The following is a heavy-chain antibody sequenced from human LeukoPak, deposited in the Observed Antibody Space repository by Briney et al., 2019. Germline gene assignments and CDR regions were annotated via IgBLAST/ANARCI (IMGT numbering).Heavy chain of an antibody. D-gene: IGHD3-22*01. J-gene: IGHJ4*02. V-gene: IGHV1-2*02. Sequence: ASVKVSCKASGYTFTGYYMHWVRQAPGQGLEWMGWINPNSGGTNYAQKFQGRVTMTRDTSISTAYMELSRLRSDDTAVYYRAREAHYYDSSGYLDYWGQGTLVTVSS. CDR2: INPNSGGT. CDR3: AREAHYYDSSGYLDY. CDR1: GYTFTGYY.